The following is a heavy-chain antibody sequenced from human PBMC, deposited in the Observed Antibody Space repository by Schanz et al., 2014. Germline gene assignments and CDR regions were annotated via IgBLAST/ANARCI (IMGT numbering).Heavy chain of an antibody. D-gene: IGHD4-17*01. CDR2: IRYDGVNK. J-gene: IGHJ3*02. CDR1: GFTFSSYG. CDR3: AKDMHKDYGGKPQAFDI. Sequence: QVQLVESGGGVVQPGGSLRLSCAASGFTFSSYGIHWVRQAPDKGLEWVSFIRYDGVNKYYADSVKGRFTISRDNSKNSLCLQMNSLRAEDTALYYCAKDMHKDYGGKPQAFDIWGQGTMVTVSS. V-gene: IGHV3-30*02.